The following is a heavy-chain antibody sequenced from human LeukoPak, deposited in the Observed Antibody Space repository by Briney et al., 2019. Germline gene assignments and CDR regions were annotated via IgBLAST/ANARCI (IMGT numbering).Heavy chain of an antibody. CDR3: ATYYYDSSGYYLFDSSYYYMDV. V-gene: IGHV3-21*01. CDR2: ISSSSSYI. Sequence: GGSLRLSCAASGFTFSSYSMNWVRQAPGKGLEWVSSISSSSSYIYYADSVKGRFTIYRDTAKNSLYLQMNSLRAEDTAVYYCATYYYDSSGYYLFDSSYYYMDVWGKGTTVTVSS. CDR1: GFTFSSYS. J-gene: IGHJ6*03. D-gene: IGHD3-22*01.